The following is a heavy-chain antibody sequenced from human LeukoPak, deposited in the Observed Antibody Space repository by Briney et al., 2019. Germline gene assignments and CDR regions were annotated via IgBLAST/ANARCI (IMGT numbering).Heavy chain of an antibody. D-gene: IGHD3-22*01. CDR1: GYSISSGYY. CDR3: ARDVRNYYDSSGYYLFDY. Sequence: SETLSLTCTVSGYSISSGYYWGWIRQSPGKGLEWIGNIYRRGSTHYNPSLKSRVTISMDTSKNQFSLRLSSVTAADTAVYYCARDVRNYYDSSGYYLFDYWGQGTLVTVSS. CDR2: IYRRGST. J-gene: IGHJ4*02. V-gene: IGHV4-38-2*02.